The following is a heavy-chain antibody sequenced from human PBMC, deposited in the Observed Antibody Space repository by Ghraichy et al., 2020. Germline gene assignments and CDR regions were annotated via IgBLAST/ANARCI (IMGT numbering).Heavy chain of an antibody. CDR3: ATPYYNYWSGYLPAGGMDV. V-gene: IGHV3-48*02. CDR2: IAATTGDI. D-gene: IGHD3-3*01. J-gene: IGHJ6*02. CDR1: GFTFSSYS. Sequence: GGSLRLSCAASGFTFSSYSMNWVRQAPGKGLEWVSTIAATTGDIYYADSVKGRVTSSRDSAKNSLYLQLNSLRDEDTAVYYCATPYYNYWSGYLPAGGMDVGGQGTTVTVSS.